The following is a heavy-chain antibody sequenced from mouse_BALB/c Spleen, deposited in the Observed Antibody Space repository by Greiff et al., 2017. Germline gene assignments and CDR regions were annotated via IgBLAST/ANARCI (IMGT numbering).Heavy chain of an antibody. J-gene: IGHJ3*01. Sequence: EVQLQESGPGLVKPSQSLSLTCTVTGYSITSDYAWNWIRQFPGNKLEWMGYISYSGSTSYNPSLKSRISITRDTSKNQFFLQLNSVTTEDTATYYCARGYYYGSSWFAYWGQGTLVTVSA. D-gene: IGHD1-1*01. CDR1: GYSITSDYA. V-gene: IGHV3-2*02. CDR3: ARGYYYGSSWFAY. CDR2: ISYSGST.